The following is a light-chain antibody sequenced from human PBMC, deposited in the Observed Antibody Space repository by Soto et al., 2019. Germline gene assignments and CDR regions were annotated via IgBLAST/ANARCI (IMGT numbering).Light chain of an antibody. CDR2: GAS. J-gene: IGKJ1*01. Sequence: EIVITQSPDTLSVSPGERATLSCRASQSVSTNLAWYQQKPGQAPRILIYGASTRETGVPARFSGSGAGTERTLIISSLQSEDVEVYYCQQYGSSTRTFGQGTKVDIK. V-gene: IGKV3-15*01. CDR3: QQYGSSTRT. CDR1: QSVSTN.